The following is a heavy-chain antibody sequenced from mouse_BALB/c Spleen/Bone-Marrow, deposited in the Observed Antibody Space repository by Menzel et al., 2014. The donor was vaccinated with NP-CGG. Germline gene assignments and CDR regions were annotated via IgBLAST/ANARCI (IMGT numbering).Heavy chain of an antibody. V-gene: IGHV5-9-3*01. CDR3: ARQREVRPYYYAMDC. D-gene: IGHD2-14*01. CDR1: GFTFSSYA. J-gene: IGHJ4*01. CDR2: ISSGGSYT. Sequence: EVKVVESGGGLVKPGGSLKLSCAASGFTFSSYAMSWVRQTPEKRLEWVATISSGGSYTYYPGSVKGRFTISRDNAKNTLYLQMSSLRSEDTAMYYCARQREVRPYYYAMDCWGQGTSVTVSS.